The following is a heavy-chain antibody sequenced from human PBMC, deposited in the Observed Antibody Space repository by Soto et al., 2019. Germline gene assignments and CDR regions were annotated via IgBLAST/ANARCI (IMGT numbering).Heavy chain of an antibody. J-gene: IGHJ3*01. CDR3: AKIYDFWSRHHESFAV. CDR2: INGNGGDT. D-gene: IGHD3-3*01. Sequence: EVQLFESRGGLVQPGGSLRLSCAASGFTFGRYAMTWVRQAPGKGLEWVSGINGNGGDTYYADSVKGRFTISGDNPKNTVYLQMNTLRVEDTAVYYCAKIYDFWSRHHESFAVWGQGTVVIVSS. V-gene: IGHV3-23*01. CDR1: GFTFGRYA.